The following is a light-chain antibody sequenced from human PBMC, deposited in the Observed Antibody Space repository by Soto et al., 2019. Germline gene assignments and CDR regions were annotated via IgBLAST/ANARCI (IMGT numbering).Light chain of an antibody. CDR2: AES. CDR3: QKFNAVPT. V-gene: IGKV1-27*01. Sequence: DIQMTQSPSSLYASVGDRVTITCRASQAINNYLAWYQQKPGKVPTLLISAESTLQSGVPSRFSGSGSGTDFALSISSLQPEDVATYYCQKFNAVPTFGGGTKVEI. J-gene: IGKJ4*02. CDR1: QAINNY.